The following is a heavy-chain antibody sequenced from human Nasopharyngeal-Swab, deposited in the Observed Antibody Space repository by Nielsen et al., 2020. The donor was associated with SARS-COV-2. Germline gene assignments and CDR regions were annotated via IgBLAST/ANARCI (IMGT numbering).Heavy chain of an antibody. CDR3: ARDDLTAYDAFDI. CDR2: INPNSGGT. D-gene: IGHD7-27*01. J-gene: IGHJ3*02. CDR1: GYTFTGYY. Sequence: ASVKVSCKASGYTFTGYYMHWVRQAPGQGLEWMGWINPNSGGTNYAQKFQGRVTMTRDTSISTAYMELSWLRSDDTAVYYCARDDLTAYDAFDIWGQGTMVTVSS. V-gene: IGHV1-2*02.